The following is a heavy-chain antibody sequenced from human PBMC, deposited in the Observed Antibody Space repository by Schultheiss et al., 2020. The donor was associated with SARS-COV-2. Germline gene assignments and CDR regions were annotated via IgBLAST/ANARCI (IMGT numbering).Heavy chain of an antibody. CDR2: IYHSGST. CDR3: ARITRVTRARYNWFDP. V-gene: IGHV4-34*01. Sequence: SETLSLTCAVYGGSFSGYYWSWIRQPPGKGLEWIGEIYHSGSTNFNPSLQSRVRMSVDKSRNQFSLKLSSVTAADTAVYYCARITRVTRARYNWFDPWGQGTLVTVSS. J-gene: IGHJ5*02. D-gene: IGHD1-20*01. CDR1: GGSFSGYY.